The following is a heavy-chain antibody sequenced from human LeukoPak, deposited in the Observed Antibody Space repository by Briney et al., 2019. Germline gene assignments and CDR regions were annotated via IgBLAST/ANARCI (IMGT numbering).Heavy chain of an antibody. Sequence: GRSLRLSCAASGFTFSNYGMHWVRQAPGKGLEWVAVISYDGSNKYYADSVKGRFTISRDNSKNTLYLQMNSLRAEDTAVYYCAKDSNYDSSGYYPHYFDYWGQGTLVTVSS. J-gene: IGHJ4*02. CDR3: AKDSNYDSSGYYPHYFDY. CDR1: GFTFSNYG. CDR2: ISYDGSNK. D-gene: IGHD3-22*01. V-gene: IGHV3-30*18.